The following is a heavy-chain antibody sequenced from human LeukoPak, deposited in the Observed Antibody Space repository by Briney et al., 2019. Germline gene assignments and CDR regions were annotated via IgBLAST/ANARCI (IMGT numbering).Heavy chain of an antibody. Sequence: GESLKISCKGSGYSFSTSWIAWVRQMPGKGLEWMGIIYPGDSDTRYSPSFQGQVTISADKSITTAYLQWSSLKASDTAMYYCARRRGSDSSGLYYFDYWGQGTLVTVSS. V-gene: IGHV5-51*01. CDR1: GYSFSTSW. D-gene: IGHD3-22*01. J-gene: IGHJ4*02. CDR2: IYPGDSDT. CDR3: ARRRGSDSSGLYYFDY.